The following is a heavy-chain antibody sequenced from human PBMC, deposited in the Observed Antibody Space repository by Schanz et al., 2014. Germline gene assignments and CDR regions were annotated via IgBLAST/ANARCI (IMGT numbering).Heavy chain of an antibody. V-gene: IGHV3-23*01. CDR3: ARKVVATIGGYYDN. CDR1: GFSFSSYA. CDR2: MNESHSTI. Sequence: EVQLLESGGGLVEPGGSLRLSCAASGFSFSSYAMGWVRQARGKGLEWVSAMNESHSTIYYADSVRGRFTISRDNAENTLFLQMNSLRTEDTAVYYCARKVVATIGGYYDNWGQGTLVIVSS. J-gene: IGHJ4*02. D-gene: IGHD5-12*01.